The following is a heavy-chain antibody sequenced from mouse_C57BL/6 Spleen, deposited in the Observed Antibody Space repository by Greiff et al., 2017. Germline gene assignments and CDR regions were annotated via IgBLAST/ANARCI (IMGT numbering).Heavy chain of an antibody. D-gene: IGHD2-4*01. V-gene: IGHV1-82*01. CDR2: IYPGDGDT. J-gene: IGHJ4*01. CDR1: GYAFSSSW. CDR3: ARGYDYDVRSHYYAMDY. Sequence: QVQLQQSGPELVKPGASVKISCKASGYAFSSSWMNWVKQRPGKGLEWIGRIYPGDGDTNYNGKFKGKATLTADKSSSTAYMQLSSLTSEDSAVYFCARGYDYDVRSHYYAMDYWGQGTSVTVSS.